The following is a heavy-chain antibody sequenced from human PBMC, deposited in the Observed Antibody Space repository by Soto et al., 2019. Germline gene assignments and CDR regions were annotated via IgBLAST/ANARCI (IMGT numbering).Heavy chain of an antibody. V-gene: IGHV3-33*01. CDR2: IWYDGTNK. CDR3: ARDRDYPRTYFDY. J-gene: IGHJ4*02. CDR1: RFTFKNFG. D-gene: IGHD4-17*01. Sequence: GGSLRLSCAASRFTFKNFGMHWVRQAPGKGLEWVAVIWYDGTNKYYADSVKGRFAVSRDNSKNMLYLQMNSLRAEDTAVYYSARDRDYPRTYFDYWGPGTQVTVSS.